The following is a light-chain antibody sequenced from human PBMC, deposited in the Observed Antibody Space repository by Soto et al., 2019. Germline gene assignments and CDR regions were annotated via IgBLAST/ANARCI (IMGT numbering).Light chain of an antibody. V-gene: IGKV1-39*01. Sequence: DIQITQSPSSLSASVGDRVTITCRASQSISSYLNWYQQKPGKAPKFLIYAASSLQSGVPSRFSGSGSGTDFTLTISSLQPEDFATYYCQQSYGTPYTFGQGTKVDIK. CDR3: QQSYGTPYT. CDR2: AAS. CDR1: QSISSY. J-gene: IGKJ2*01.